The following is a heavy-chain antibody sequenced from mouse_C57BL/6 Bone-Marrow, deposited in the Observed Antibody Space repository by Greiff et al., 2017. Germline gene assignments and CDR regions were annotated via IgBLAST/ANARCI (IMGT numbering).Heavy chain of an antibody. CDR1: GFTFSSYA. D-gene: IGHD2-3*01. CDR3: ARWLLGAMDY. V-gene: IGHV5-4*01. Sequence: EVQLVESGGGLVKPGGSLTLSCAASGFTFSSYAMSWVRQTPEKRLEWVATISDGGSYTYYPDNVKGRFTISRDNAKNNLYLQMSHLKSEDTAMYYCARWLLGAMDYWGQGTSVTVSS. CDR2: ISDGGSYT. J-gene: IGHJ4*01.